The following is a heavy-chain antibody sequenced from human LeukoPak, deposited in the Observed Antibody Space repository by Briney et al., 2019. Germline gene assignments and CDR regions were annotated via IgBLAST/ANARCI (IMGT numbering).Heavy chain of an antibody. CDR3: ARTINYGDATGDAYYFDY. D-gene: IGHD4-17*01. Sequence: SETLSLTCTVSGGSISSYYWSWIRQPPGKGLEWIGYIYYSGSTNYNPSLKSRVTISVDTSKNQFSLKLSSVTAADTAVYYCARTINYGDATGDAYYFDYWGQGTLVTVSS. V-gene: IGHV4-59*01. CDR2: IYYSGST. CDR1: GGSISSYY. J-gene: IGHJ4*02.